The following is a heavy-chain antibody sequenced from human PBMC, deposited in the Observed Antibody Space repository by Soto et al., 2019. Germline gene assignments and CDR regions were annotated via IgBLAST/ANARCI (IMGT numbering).Heavy chain of an antibody. CDR2: IIPIIGII. CDR1: GGTFSTYT. CDR3: AGDPDSHYNDSHASSYP. D-gene: IGHD4-4*01. Sequence: QVQLVQSGAEVKKPGSSVKVSCKASGGTFSTYTITCVQQAPGQGLEWMGRIIPIIGIINYAQKFQGRVTISADKFTGTAYMELTGLRSDDTGVYYCAGDPDSHYNDSHASSYPWGQGTLVTVSS. J-gene: IGHJ5*02. V-gene: IGHV1-69*08.